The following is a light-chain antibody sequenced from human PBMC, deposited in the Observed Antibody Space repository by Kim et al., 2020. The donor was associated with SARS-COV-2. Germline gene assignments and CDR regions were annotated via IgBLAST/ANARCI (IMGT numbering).Light chain of an antibody. Sequence: SASVGDRVTITCRASQGISNYLAWDQQTPGKAPKLLIYAASTLQSGVPSRFSGSGSGTAFTLTISSLQPEDFATYFCQQFNSYPTFGQGTKVDIK. CDR3: QQFNSYPT. V-gene: IGKV1-9*01. CDR1: QGISNY. J-gene: IGKJ1*01. CDR2: AAS.